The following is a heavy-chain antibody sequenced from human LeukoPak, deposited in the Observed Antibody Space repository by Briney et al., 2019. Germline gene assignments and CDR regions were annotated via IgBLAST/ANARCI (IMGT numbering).Heavy chain of an antibody. CDR3: ARDRYYDSGSYYN. Sequence: PSETLSLTCTVSGGSISSYYWNWIRQPPGKGLEWIGYISYSGTTNYNPSLKSRVTISVDTSKNQFSLKLSSVTAADTAVYYCARDRYYDSGSYYNWGQGTLVTVSS. CDR1: GGSISSYY. J-gene: IGHJ4*02. V-gene: IGHV4-59*01. D-gene: IGHD3-10*01. CDR2: ISYSGTT.